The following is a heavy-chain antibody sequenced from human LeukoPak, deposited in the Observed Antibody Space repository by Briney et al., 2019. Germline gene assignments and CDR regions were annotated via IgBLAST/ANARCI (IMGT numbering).Heavy chain of an antibody. D-gene: IGHD2-21*02. CDR1: GGTFTSYD. J-gene: IGHJ6*03. CDR3: ARRGGDEFYYYYYYMDV. CDR2: MNPNSGNT. V-gene: IGHV1-8*03. Sequence: ASVKVSCKASGGTFTSYDINWVRQATGQGLEWMGWMNPNSGNTGYAQKFQGRVTITRNTSISTAYMELSSLRSEDTAVYYCARRGGDEFYYYYYYMDVWGKGTTVTVSS.